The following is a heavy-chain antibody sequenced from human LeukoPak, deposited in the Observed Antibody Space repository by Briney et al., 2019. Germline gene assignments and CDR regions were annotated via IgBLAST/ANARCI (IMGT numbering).Heavy chain of an antibody. V-gene: IGHV3-48*03. Sequence: GGSLRLSCAASGFTFSSYEMNWVRQAPGKGLEWVSYISSSGTTIHYADSVKGRFTISRDNAKNSLFLQMNSLRAEDTAVYSCARGDYYDSESYYNPFDYWGQGTLVTVSS. CDR1: GFTFSSYE. J-gene: IGHJ4*02. D-gene: IGHD3-10*01. CDR2: ISSSGTTI. CDR3: ARGDYYDSESYYNPFDY.